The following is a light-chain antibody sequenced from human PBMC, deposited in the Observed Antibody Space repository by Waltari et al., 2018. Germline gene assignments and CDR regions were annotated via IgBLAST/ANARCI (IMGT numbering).Light chain of an antibody. V-gene: IGLV1-40*01. CDR3: QSYDTSLSVV. CDR1: GSNIGAGYE. CDR2: GVS. J-gene: IGLJ3*02. Sequence: QSVLTQPPSVSGAPGQRVTISCTGSGSNIGAGYEVTWYQPLPRAAPKLLIYGVSTLPLGVPDRFFGSTSGTSASLAITGLQAEDEADYYCQSYDTSLSVVFGGGTNLTVL.